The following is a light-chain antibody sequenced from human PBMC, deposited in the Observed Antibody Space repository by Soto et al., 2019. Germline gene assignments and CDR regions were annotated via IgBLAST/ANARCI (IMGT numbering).Light chain of an antibody. V-gene: IGLV1-44*01. J-gene: IGLJ1*01. CDR3: AAWDDSLNGYV. CDR1: SSNIGSNT. Sequence: QSVLTQPLSASGTPGQRATISCSGSSSNIGSNTVNWYQQLPGTAPKLLIYSNNQRPSGVPARCSSSKSCTSASPAISGLQSEDEADYYCAAWDDSLNGYVFGTGTKVTVL. CDR2: SNN.